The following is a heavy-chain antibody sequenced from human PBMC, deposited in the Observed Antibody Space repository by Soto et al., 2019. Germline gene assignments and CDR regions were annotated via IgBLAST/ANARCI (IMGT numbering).Heavy chain of an antibody. CDR2: IYVTGAV. Sequence: PSETLSLTCSVSCAALNSGNYYWSWIRQVPGKGLEWIGHIYVTGAVDYNPSLRDRITISQDTSEGQFSLNLRLVTAADTAVYYCARLRIATNNYKWFDPWGQGTLVTVSS. V-gene: IGHV4-31*03. J-gene: IGHJ5*02. D-gene: IGHD2-21*01. CDR3: ARLRIATNNYKWFDP. CDR1: CAALNSGNYY.